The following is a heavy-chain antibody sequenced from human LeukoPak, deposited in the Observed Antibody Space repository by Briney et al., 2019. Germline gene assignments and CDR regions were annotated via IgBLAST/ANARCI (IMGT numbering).Heavy chain of an antibody. V-gene: IGHV3-48*03. J-gene: IGHJ4*02. CDR1: GFTFSSYE. Sequence: GGSLRLSCAASGFTFSSYEMNWVRQAPGKGLEWVSYISSSGSTIYYADSVKGRFTISRDNAKNSLYLQMNSLRAEDTAVYYCASGLAAAAGAIDYWGQGTLVTVSS. CDR2: ISSSGSTI. D-gene: IGHD6-13*01. CDR3: ASGLAAAAGAIDY.